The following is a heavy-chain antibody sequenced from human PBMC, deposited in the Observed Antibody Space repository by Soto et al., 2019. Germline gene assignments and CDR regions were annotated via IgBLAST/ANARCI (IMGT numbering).Heavy chain of an antibody. V-gene: IGHV1-46*03. Sequence: ASVKVSCKASGYTFTSYYMHWVRQAPGQGLEWMGIINPGGGSTSYAQKFQGRVTMTRDTSTSTVYMELSSLRSEDTAVYYCAREGMVVVAAMVGLFDIWGQGTMVTVSS. CDR3: AREGMVVVAAMVGLFDI. D-gene: IGHD2-15*01. J-gene: IGHJ3*02. CDR2: INPGGGST. CDR1: GYTFTSYY.